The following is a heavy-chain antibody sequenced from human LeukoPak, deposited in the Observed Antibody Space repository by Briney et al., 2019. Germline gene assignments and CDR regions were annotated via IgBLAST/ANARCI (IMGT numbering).Heavy chain of an antibody. J-gene: IGHJ6*02. V-gene: IGHV1-8*01. CDR3: ARGGYSSYYYGMDV. CDR2: MNPNSGNT. Sequence: VASVKVSCTASGYTFTSYDINWVRQATGQGLEWMGWMNPNSGNTGYAQKFQGRVTMTRNTSISTAYMELSSLRSEDTAVYYCARGGYSSYYYGMDVWGQGTTVTVSS. D-gene: IGHD3-22*01. CDR1: GYTFTSYD.